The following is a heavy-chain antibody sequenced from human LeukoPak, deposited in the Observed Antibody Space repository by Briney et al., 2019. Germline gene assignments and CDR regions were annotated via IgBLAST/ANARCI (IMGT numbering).Heavy chain of an antibody. V-gene: IGHV4-39*01. D-gene: IGHD3-16*02. CDR1: GGSISSSSYY. CDR2: IYYSGST. J-gene: IGHJ3*02. CDR3: ASFLGDYDYVWGSYRPDAFDI. Sequence: SETLSLTCTVSGGSISSSSYYWGWIRQPPGKGLEWIGSIYYSGSTYYNPSLKSRVTISVDTSKNQFSLKLSSVTAADTAVYYCASFLGDYDYVWGSYRPDAFDIWGQGTMVTVSS.